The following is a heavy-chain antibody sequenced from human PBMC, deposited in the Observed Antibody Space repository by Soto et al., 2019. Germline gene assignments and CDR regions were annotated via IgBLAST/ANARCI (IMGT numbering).Heavy chain of an antibody. J-gene: IGHJ6*02. Sequence: AASVKVSCKASGGTFSSYAISWVRQAPGQGLEWMGGIIPIFGTANYAQKFQGRVTITADESTSTAYMELSSLRSEDTAVYYCYPYYNGSVPPNYPYYGMDVWGQGTTVTVSS. CDR2: IIPIFGTA. D-gene: IGHD3-10*01. V-gene: IGHV1-69*13. CDR3: YPYYNGSVPPNYPYYGMDV. CDR1: GGTFSSYA.